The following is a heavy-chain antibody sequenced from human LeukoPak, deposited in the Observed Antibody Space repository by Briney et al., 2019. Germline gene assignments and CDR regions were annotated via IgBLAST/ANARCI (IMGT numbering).Heavy chain of an antibody. CDR1: GGTFSSYA. J-gene: IGHJ3*02. D-gene: IGHD3-10*01. V-gene: IGHV1-69*06. CDR3: ANCVESYDAFDI. CDR2: IIPIFGTA. Sequence: ASVKVSCKASGGTFSSYAISWVRQAPGQGPEWMGGIIPIFGTANYAQKFQGRVTITADKSTSTAYMELSSLRSEDTAVYYCANCVESYDAFDIWGQGTMVTVSS.